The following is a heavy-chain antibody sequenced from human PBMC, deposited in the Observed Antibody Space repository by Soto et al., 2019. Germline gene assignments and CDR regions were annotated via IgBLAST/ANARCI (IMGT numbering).Heavy chain of an antibody. D-gene: IGHD3-10*01. V-gene: IGHV3-15*07. Sequence: GGSLRLSCAASGFTFSNAWMNWVRQAPGKGLEWVGRIKSKTDGGTTDYAAPVKGRFTISRDDSKNTLYLQMNSLKTEDTAVYYCTTVRGSGSYYNNDYWGQGTLVTVSS. CDR1: GFTFSNAW. CDR3: TTVRGSGSYYNNDY. CDR2: IKSKTDGGTT. J-gene: IGHJ4*02.